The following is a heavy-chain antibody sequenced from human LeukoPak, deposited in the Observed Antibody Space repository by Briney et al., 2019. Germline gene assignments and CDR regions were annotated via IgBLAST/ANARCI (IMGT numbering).Heavy chain of an antibody. CDR3: ASGYCSGGSCYSKN. Sequence: SETLSLTCTVSGGSISSSSYYWGWIRQPPGKGLEWIGSIYYSGSTYYNPSLKSRVTISVDTSKNQFSLKLSSVTAADTAVYYCASGYCSGGSCYSKNWGQGTLVTVSS. J-gene: IGHJ4*02. CDR2: IYYSGST. CDR1: GGSISSSSYY. D-gene: IGHD2-15*01. V-gene: IGHV4-39*07.